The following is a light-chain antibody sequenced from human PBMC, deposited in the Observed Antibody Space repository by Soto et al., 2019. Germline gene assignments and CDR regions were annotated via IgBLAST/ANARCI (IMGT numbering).Light chain of an antibody. V-gene: IGKV1-39*01. J-gene: IGKJ3*01. Sequence: DIQMTQSPSSLSASVGDRVTITCRASQSISNYLNWYQQKPGKAPKLLIYAASSLQSGVPSRFSGSGSGTYFTLTISSLQPEDFATYSCQQSYTTLFTFGPGTNVDI. CDR1: QSISNY. CDR2: AAS. CDR3: QQSYTTLFT.